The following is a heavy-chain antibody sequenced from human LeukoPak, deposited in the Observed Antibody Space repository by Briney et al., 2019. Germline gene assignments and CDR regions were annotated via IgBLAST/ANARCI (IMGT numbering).Heavy chain of an antibody. D-gene: IGHD5-12*01. CDR3: WRDLEVASALDY. J-gene: IGHJ4*02. Sequence: PGGSLRLSCAASGFTFDDYGMSWVRQAPGKGLEWVSGINWNGGSTGYADSVKGRFTISRDNAKNSLYLQMNSLRAEDTALYFCWRDLEVASALDYWGQGTLVTVSS. CDR1: GFTFDDYG. V-gene: IGHV3-20*04. CDR2: INWNGGST.